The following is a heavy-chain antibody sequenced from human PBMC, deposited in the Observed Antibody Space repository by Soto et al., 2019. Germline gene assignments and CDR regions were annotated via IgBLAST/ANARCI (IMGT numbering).Heavy chain of an antibody. CDR2: INSDGSST. V-gene: IGHV3-74*01. CDR1: GFTFSSYW. Sequence: PGGSLRLSCAASGFTFSSYWMHWVRQAPGKGLVWVSRINSDGSSTSYADSVKGRFTISRDNAKNTLYLQMNSLRAEDTAVYYCARDLEVAPEYYDFWSGYPPAYWGQGTQVTVSS. J-gene: IGHJ4*02. D-gene: IGHD3-3*01. CDR3: ARDLEVAPEYYDFWSGYPPAY.